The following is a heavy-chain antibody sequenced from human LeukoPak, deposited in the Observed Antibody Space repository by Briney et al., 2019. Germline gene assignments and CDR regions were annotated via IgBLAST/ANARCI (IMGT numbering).Heavy chain of an antibody. V-gene: IGHV4-61*02. CDR1: GGSISSGSYY. CDR3: ARDVTQLVARLRWFDP. D-gene: IGHD6-6*01. J-gene: IGHJ5*02. Sequence: SQTLSLTCTVSGGSISSGSYYWSWIRQPAGKGLEWIGRIYTSGSTNYNPSLKSRVTIPVDTSKNQFSLKLSSVTAADTAVYYCARDVTQLVARLRWFDPWGQGTLVTVSS. CDR2: IYTSGST.